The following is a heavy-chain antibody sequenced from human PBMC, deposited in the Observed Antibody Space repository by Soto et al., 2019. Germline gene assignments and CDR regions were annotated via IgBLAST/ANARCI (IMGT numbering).Heavy chain of an antibody. Sequence: PGGSLRLSCAASGFIFSSHAMGWVRQAPGKGLQWVATISGTEGWTYYVDSVQGRFTISRDNSKSTLYLQMNSLRADDTATYYCVKYLVGPPFYGMDVWAKGPRSPSP. CDR1: GFIFSSHA. J-gene: IGHJ6*02. CDR2: ISGTEGWT. V-gene: IGHV3-23*01. CDR3: VKYLVGPPFYGMDV. D-gene: IGHD1-26*01.